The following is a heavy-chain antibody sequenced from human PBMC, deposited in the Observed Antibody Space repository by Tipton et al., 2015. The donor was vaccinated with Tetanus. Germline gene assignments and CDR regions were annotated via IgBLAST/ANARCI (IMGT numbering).Heavy chain of an antibody. CDR3: ARHSGSYPFDY. D-gene: IGHD1-26*01. J-gene: IGHJ4*02. Sequence: GLVKPSEALSLTCTVSGGSISSYYWSWIRQPPGKGLEWIGYIYFNGSTNYNPSLKSRVTISVDRSKNQFSLKLSSVTAADTAVYYCARHSGSYPFDYWGQGTLVTVSS. V-gene: IGHV4-59*08. CDR2: IYFNGST. CDR1: GGSISSYY.